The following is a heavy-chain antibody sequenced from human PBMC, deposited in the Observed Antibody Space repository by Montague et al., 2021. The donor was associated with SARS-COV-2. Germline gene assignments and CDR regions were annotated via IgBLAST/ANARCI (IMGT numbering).Heavy chain of an antibody. D-gene: IGHD1-1*01. V-gene: IGHV2-5*01. J-gene: IGHJ4*02. Sequence: PALVKPTQTLTLTCTFSGFSLNTSGVGVTWVRQPPGKALEWLAFIYWNDYKHYSPSVKSRITITKDTSKNQVVLIMTNMDPVDTGTYYCAHDDVRNRGFEFWGQGTLVTVSS. CDR3: AHDDVRNRGFEF. CDR1: GFSLNTSGVG. CDR2: IYWNDYK.